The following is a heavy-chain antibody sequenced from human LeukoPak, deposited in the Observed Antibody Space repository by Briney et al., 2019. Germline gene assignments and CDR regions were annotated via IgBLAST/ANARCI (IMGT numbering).Heavy chain of an antibody. Sequence: GGSLRLSCAASGFTFSSYGMHRVRQAPGKGLEWVAVISYDGSNKYYADSVKGRFTISRDNSKNTLYLQMNSLRAEDTAVYYCAKAGTTVTPYYFDYWGQGTLVTVSS. CDR3: AKAGTTVTPYYFDY. CDR1: GFTFSSYG. D-gene: IGHD4-17*01. V-gene: IGHV3-30*18. J-gene: IGHJ4*02. CDR2: ISYDGSNK.